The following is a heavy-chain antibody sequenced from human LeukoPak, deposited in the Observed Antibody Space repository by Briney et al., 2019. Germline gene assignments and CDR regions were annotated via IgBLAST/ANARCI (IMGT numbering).Heavy chain of an antibody. CDR1: GFTVSSNY. V-gene: IGHV3-66*01. J-gene: IGHJ6*02. CDR3: AREGTMARGVTYYYYYGMDV. D-gene: IGHD3-10*01. Sequence: GGSLRLSCAASGFTVSSNYMSWVRQAPGKGLEWVSVIYSGGSTYYADSVKGRFTISRDNSKNTLYLQMNSLRAEDTAVYYCAREGTMARGVTYYYYYGMDVWGQGTTVTVSS. CDR2: IYSGGST.